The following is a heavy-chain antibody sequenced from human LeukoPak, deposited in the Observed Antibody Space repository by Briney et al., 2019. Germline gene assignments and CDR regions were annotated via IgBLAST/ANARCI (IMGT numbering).Heavy chain of an antibody. Sequence: SGTLSLTCTVSGDSVSSYWWNWIRQPPGKGLEWIGYIYYSGSTNYNPSLKSRVTISVDTSKNQFSLKLSSVTAADTAVYYCAKSGVRGVIMDYYYYGMDVWGQGTTVTVSS. CDR1: GDSVSSYW. D-gene: IGHD3-10*01. CDR2: IYYSGST. CDR3: AKSGVRGVIMDYYYYGMDV. V-gene: IGHV4-59*02. J-gene: IGHJ6*02.